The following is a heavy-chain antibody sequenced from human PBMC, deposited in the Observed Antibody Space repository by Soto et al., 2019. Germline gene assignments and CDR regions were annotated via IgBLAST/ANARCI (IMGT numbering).Heavy chain of an antibody. CDR3: ASRDCSGGSCIDY. V-gene: IGHV1-69*02. D-gene: IGHD2-15*01. CDR1: GGTFSSYT. CDR2: IIPILGIA. Sequence: QVQLVQSGAEVKKPGSSVKVSCKASGGTFSSYTISWVRQAPGQGLEWMGRIIPILGIANYAQKFQGRVTITADKSTSTAYMELSSLRSEETAVYYCASRDCSGGSCIDYWGQGTLVTVSS. J-gene: IGHJ4*02.